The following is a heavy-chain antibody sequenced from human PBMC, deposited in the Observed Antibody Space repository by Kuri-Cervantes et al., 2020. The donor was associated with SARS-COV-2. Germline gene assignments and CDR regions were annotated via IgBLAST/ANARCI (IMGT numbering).Heavy chain of an antibody. V-gene: IGHV4-39*01. D-gene: IGHD6-13*01. CDR2: IHYSGSY. Sequence: ESLKISCTVPGGSISSNNDYWAWIRQPPGKGMEWIGSIHYSGSYYHNPSLKSRVAISVDTSKNQFSLRLSSVTAADTAVYYCASQYSRRDAFDIWGQGTMVTVSS. CDR1: GGSISSNNDY. J-gene: IGHJ3*02. CDR3: ASQYSRRDAFDI.